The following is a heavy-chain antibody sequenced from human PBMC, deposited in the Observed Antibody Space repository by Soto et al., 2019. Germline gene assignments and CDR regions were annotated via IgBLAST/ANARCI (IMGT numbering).Heavy chain of an antibody. CDR3: ARGRGSSWYFQAFDI. V-gene: IGHV4-59*01. CDR1: GGSISSYY. J-gene: IGHJ3*02. D-gene: IGHD6-13*01. CDR2: IYYNGST. Sequence: SETLSLTCTFSGGSISSYYWSWIRQPPGKGLEWIGYIYYNGSTNYNPSLKSRVTISVDTSKNQFSLKLSSVTAADTAVYYCARGRGSSWYFQAFDIWGQGTMVTVSS.